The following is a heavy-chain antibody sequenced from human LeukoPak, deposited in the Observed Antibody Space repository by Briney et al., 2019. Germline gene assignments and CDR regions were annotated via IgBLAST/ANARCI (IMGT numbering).Heavy chain of an antibody. D-gene: IGHD2-15*01. CDR1: GGSFSGYY. Sequence: SETLSLTCAVYGGSFSGYYWNWIRQPPGKGLEWIGEINHSGSTTYNPSLKSRVTTSIDTSMNQLSLTLVSVTAADTAVYYCARDRIGKYSIDYWGQGTLVTVSS. CDR3: ARDRIGKYSIDY. CDR2: INHSGST. J-gene: IGHJ4*02. V-gene: IGHV4-34*01.